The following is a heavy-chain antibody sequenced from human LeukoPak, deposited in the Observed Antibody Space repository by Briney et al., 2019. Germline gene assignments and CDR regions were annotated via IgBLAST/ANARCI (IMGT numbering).Heavy chain of an antibody. CDR3: AKLAEYFQH. CDR2: IYYSGST. CDR1: GGSISSYY. V-gene: IGHV4-59*08. J-gene: IGHJ1*01. Sequence: SETLSLTCTVSGGSISSYYWSWIRQPPGKGLEWIGYIYYSGSTNYNPSLKSRVTISVDTSKNQFSLKLSSVTAADTAVYYCAKLAEYFQHWGQGTLVTVSS.